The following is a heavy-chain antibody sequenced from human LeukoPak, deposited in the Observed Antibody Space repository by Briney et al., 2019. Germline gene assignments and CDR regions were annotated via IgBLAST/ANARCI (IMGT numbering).Heavy chain of an antibody. D-gene: IGHD5-12*01. CDR2: MNPNSGNT. CDR1: GYTFTSYD. V-gene: IGHV1-8*03. CDR3: ARGLRGYDYYYYYYYYMDV. J-gene: IGHJ6*03. Sequence: PRASVKVSCKASGYTFTSYDINWVRQATGQGLEWMGWMNPNSGNTGYAQKFQGRVTITRNTSISTAYMELSSLRSEDTAVYYCARGLRGYDYYYYYYYYMDVWGKGTTVTVSS.